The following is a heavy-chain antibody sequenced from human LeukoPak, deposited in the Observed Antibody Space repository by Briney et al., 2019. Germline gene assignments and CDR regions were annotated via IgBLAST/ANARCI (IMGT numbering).Heavy chain of an antibody. D-gene: IGHD3-10*01. Sequence: PSETLSLTRAVYGGSFSGYYRSWIRQPPGKGLEWIGEINHSGSTNYNPSLKSRVTISVDTSKNQFSLKLSSVTAADTAVYYCARERLVGGFGPSSGSPYYYYGMDVWGQGTTATVSS. J-gene: IGHJ6*02. CDR1: GGSFSGYY. V-gene: IGHV4-34*01. CDR3: ARERLVGGFGPSSGSPYYYYGMDV. CDR2: INHSGST.